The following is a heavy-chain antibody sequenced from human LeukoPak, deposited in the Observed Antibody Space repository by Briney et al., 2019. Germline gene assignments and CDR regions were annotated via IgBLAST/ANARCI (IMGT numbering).Heavy chain of an antibody. CDR1: GGSISSGDYY. Sequence: PSETLSLTCTVSGGSISSGDYYWGWIRQPPGKGLEWIGYIYYSGSTYYNPSLKSRVTISVDTSKNQFSLKLSSVTAADTAVYYCARGHPRTYYYESSGYHPADAFDIWGQGTMVTVSS. CDR3: ARGHPRTYYYESSGYHPADAFDI. V-gene: IGHV4-30-4*01. J-gene: IGHJ3*02. CDR2: IYYSGST. D-gene: IGHD3-22*01.